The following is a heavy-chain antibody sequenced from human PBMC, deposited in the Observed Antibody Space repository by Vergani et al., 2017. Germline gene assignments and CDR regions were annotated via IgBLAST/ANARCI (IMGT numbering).Heavy chain of an antibody. Sequence: QVQLQESGPGLVKPSETLSLTCTVSGGSISSYYWSWIRQPPGKGLEWIGYIYYSGSTNYNPSLKSRVTISVDTSKNQFSLKLSSVTAADTAVYYCVRGDSSSWYEWGEGWFDPWGQGTLVTVSS. J-gene: IGHJ5*02. CDR3: VRGDSSSWYEWGEGWFDP. V-gene: IGHV4-59*01. CDR2: IYYSGST. D-gene: IGHD6-13*01. CDR1: GGSISSYY.